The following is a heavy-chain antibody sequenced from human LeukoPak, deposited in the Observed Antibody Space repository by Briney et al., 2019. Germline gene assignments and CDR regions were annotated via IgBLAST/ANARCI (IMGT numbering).Heavy chain of an antibody. J-gene: IGHJ4*02. D-gene: IGHD4-23*01. CDR3: ASGYGGNSGDLDY. V-gene: IGHV3-53*01. CDR2: IYSGGST. CDR1: GFTVSSNY. Sequence: GGSLRLSCAASGFTVSSNYMSWVRQAPGKGLEWVSAIYSGGSTYYADSVKGRFTISRDNSKNTRYLQMNSLRAEDTAVYYRASGYGGNSGDLDYWGQGTLVTVSS.